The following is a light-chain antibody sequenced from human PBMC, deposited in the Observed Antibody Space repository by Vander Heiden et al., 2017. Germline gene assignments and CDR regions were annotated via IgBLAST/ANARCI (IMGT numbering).Light chain of an antibody. CDR3: SQGNHWPPFT. CDR2: QVA. CDR1: QSIIHRNVNTY. V-gene: IGKV2-30*02. J-gene: IGKJ2*01. Sequence: DGVMTPSPLYLPVTLGQPASISCTSSQSIIHRNVNTYLNALQERPRQSPSRLIYQVAKRDAGVPDIFSGSGSCAEVTLKIIKVEADDVGIYYCSQGNHWPPFTFGQGTKLEIK.